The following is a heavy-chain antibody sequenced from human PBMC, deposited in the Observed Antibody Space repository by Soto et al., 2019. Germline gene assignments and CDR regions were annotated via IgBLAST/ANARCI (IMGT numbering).Heavy chain of an antibody. CDR2: IYYSGST. CDR1: CGSISSCDYY. CDR3: ARVKGSGSYYNNWFDP. V-gene: IGHV4-30-4*01. Sequence: SETLSLTCTVSCGSISSCDYYWSWIRQPPGKGLEWIGYIYYSGSTYYNPSLKSRVTISVDTSKNQFSLKLSSVTAADTAVYYCARVKGSGSYYNNWFDPWGQGTLVTVSS. J-gene: IGHJ5*02. D-gene: IGHD3-10*01.